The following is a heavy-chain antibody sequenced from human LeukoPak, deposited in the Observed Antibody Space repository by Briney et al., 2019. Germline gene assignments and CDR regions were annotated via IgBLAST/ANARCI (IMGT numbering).Heavy chain of an antibody. Sequence: SETLSLTCTVSGGSISSGSYYWSWIRQPAGKGREWIGRIYTSGSTNYNPSLKSRVTISVDTSKNQFSLKLSSVTAADTAEYYCASQGPGYGAVGRYFDYWGQGTLVTVSS. V-gene: IGHV4-61*02. D-gene: IGHD4-17*01. CDR2: IYTSGST. J-gene: IGHJ4*02. CDR3: ASQGPGYGAVGRYFDY. CDR1: GGSISSGSYY.